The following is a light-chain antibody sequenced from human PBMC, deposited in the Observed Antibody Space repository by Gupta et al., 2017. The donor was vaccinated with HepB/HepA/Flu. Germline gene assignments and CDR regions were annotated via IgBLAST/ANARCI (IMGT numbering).Light chain of an antibody. J-gene: IGLJ1*01. CDR3: QSYDRSWGGYV. Sequence: SLLTQPPSAAEAPGQRVTISCTGSSSNIGAPYDVHWYQQPPGTAPKLLIYNNNNRPSGVPDRFSGSKSGTSASLTITGLQAEDEADYYCQSYDRSWGGYVFGSGTKFTVL. V-gene: IGLV1-40*01. CDR2: NNN. CDR1: SSNIGAPYD.